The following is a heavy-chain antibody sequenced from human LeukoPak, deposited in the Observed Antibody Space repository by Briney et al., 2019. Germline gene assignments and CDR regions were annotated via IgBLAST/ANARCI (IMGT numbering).Heavy chain of an antibody. Sequence: GGSLRLSCTASGFTFGDYAMSWFRQAPGKGLEWVGFIRSKAYGGTTEYAASVKGRFTISRDDSKSIAYLQINSLKTENTAVYYCATLKRTGTPYYFDYWGQGTLVTVSS. CDR3: ATLKRTGTPYYFDY. CDR2: IRSKAYGGTT. J-gene: IGHJ4*02. D-gene: IGHD1-1*01. CDR1: GFTFGDYA. V-gene: IGHV3-49*03.